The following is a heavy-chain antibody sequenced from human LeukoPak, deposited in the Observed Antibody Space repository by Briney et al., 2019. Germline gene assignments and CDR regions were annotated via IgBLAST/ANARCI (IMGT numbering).Heavy chain of an antibody. D-gene: IGHD2-8*01. CDR3: ARDQSEYCTNGVCYTPHYFDY. CDR2: ISYDGSNK. J-gene: IGHJ4*02. CDR1: GFTFSTYA. Sequence: TGGSLRLSCAASGFTFSTYAMHWVRQAPGKGLEWVAVISYDGSNKYYADSVKGRFTISRDNSKNTLYLQMNSLRAEDTAVYYCARDQSEYCTNGVCYTPHYFDYWGQGTLVTVSS. V-gene: IGHV3-30-3*01.